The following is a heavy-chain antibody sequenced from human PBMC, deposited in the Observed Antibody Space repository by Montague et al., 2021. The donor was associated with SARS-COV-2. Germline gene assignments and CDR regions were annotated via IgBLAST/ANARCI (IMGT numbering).Heavy chain of an antibody. J-gene: IGHJ6*02. CDR2: LSSSGRT. CDR1: GDAISDNTYK. CDR3: ARLALGGWPSYYLYGLDV. Sequence: SETLSLTCTVSGDAISDNTYKWGWIRQPPGKGLEFIASLSSSGRTHYNPSLQSRVSLSVDTSKNEFSLKVTSVTAADTSVYYCARLALGGWPSYYLYGLDVWGPGTLITVSS. V-gene: IGHV4-39*01. D-gene: IGHD6-19*01.